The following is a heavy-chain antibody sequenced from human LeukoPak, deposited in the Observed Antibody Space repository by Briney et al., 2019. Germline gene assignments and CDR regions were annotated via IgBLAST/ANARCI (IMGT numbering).Heavy chain of an antibody. V-gene: IGHV3-30*02. CDR3: VKDDPVLHF. Sequence: QAGGSLRLSCSASGLTFSTCAMHWVRQAPGRGLEWLTLIRPDGGKKFYSDSVKGRFTVSRDNFKNMLYLEMNSLRSEDTAVYYCVKDDPVLHFWRQGTLVSVSS. CDR2: IRPDGGKK. CDR1: GLTFSTCA. J-gene: IGHJ4*02.